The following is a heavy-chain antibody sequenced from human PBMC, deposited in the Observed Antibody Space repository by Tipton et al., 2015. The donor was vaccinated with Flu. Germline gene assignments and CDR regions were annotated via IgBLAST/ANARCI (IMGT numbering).Heavy chain of an antibody. D-gene: IGHD2-21*01. CDR3: ARDGYCGGDCYSEYFDL. J-gene: IGHJ2*01. CDR1: GGTFSSYA. Sequence: QSGPEVKKPGSSVKVSCKASGGTFSSYAISWVRQAPGQGLEWMGGIIPIFGTANYAQKFQGRVTITADKSTSTAYMELSSLRSEDTAVYYCARDGYCGGDCYSEYFDLWGRGTLVTVSS. V-gene: IGHV1-69*06. CDR2: IIPIFGTA.